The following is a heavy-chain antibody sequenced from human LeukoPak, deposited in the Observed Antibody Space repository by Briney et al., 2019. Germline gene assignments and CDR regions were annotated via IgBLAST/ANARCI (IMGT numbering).Heavy chain of an antibody. V-gene: IGHV3-30*03. D-gene: IGHD4-17*01. CDR1: GFSISDYY. CDR2: VLYDGTQK. Sequence: GGSLRLLCEASGFSISDYYMSWIRQAPGKGLEWVAVVLYDGTQKYYADSVKGRFTISRDNSKNTMFLQMDSLRADDTAVYYCVRDQSEQGAVTYSSEGFWGQGTLVTVSP. CDR3: VRDQSEQGAVTYSSEGF. J-gene: IGHJ4*02.